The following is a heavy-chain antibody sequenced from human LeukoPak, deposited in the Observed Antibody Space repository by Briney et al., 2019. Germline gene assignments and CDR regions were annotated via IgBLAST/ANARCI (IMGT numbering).Heavy chain of an antibody. Sequence: SVKVSCKASGGTVTTYTLTWVRQAPGQGLEWMGGIIPIFGTANYAQKFQGRVTITADESTSTAYMELSSLRSEDTAVYYCARDQSSGAVWGQGTTVTVSS. CDR1: GGTVTTYT. CDR3: ARDQSSGAV. V-gene: IGHV1-69*13. D-gene: IGHD6-25*01. CDR2: IIPIFGTA. J-gene: IGHJ6*02.